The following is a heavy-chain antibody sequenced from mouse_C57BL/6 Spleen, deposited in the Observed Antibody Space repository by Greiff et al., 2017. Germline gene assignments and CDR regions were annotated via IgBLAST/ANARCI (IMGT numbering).Heavy chain of an antibody. CDR1: GYSITSGYY. Sequence: DVKLQESGPGLVKPSQSLSLTCSVTGYSITSGYYWNWIRQFPGNKLEWMGYISYDGSNNYNPSLKNRISITRDTSKNQFFLKLNSVTTEDTATYYCARRVGQYFDYWGQGTTLTVSS. V-gene: IGHV3-6*01. CDR2: ISYDGSN. CDR3: ARRVGQYFDY. D-gene: IGHD3-3*01. J-gene: IGHJ2*01.